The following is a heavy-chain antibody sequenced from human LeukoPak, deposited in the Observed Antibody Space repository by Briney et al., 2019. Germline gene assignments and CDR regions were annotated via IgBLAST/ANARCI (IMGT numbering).Heavy chain of an antibody. D-gene: IGHD2-15*01. J-gene: IGHJ6*02. V-gene: IGHV6-1*01. CDR2: TYYRSKWYN. CDR3: AREARMSGYCSGGSCYPAYYYYGMDV. CDR1: GDSVSSNSAA. Sequence: PSQTLSLTCAISGDSVSSNSAAWNWIRQSPSRGLEWLGRTYYRSKWYNDYAVSVKSRITINPDTSKNQFSLQLNFVTPEDTAVYYCAREARMSGYCSGGSCYPAYYYYGMDVWGQGTTVTVSS.